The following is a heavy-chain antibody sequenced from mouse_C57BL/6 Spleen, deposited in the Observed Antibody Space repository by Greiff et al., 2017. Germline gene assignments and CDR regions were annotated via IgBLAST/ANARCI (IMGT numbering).Heavy chain of an antibody. D-gene: IGHD2-1*01. Sequence: EVKLQESGPGLVKPSQTVFLTCTVTGISITTGNYRWSWIRQFPGNKLEWIGYIYYSGTITYNPSLTSRTTITRDTPKNQFFLEMNSLTAEDTATYYCARFYYGNYGYFDVWGTGTTVTVSS. CDR1: GISITTGNYR. V-gene: IGHV3-5*01. J-gene: IGHJ1*03. CDR3: ARFYYGNYGYFDV. CDR2: IYYSGTI.